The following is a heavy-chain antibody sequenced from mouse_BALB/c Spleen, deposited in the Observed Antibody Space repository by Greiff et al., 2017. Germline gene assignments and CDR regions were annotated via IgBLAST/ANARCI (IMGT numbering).Heavy chain of an antibody. CDR2: IYPGNSDT. D-gene: IGHD1-1*01. Sequence: EVQLQQSGTVLARPGASVKMSCKASGYTFTSYWMHWVKQRPGQGLEWIGAIYPGNSDTSYNQKFKGKAKLTAVTSTSTAYMELSSLTNEDSAVYYCTREIYYGSSLDYWGQGTTLTVSS. CDR3: TREIYYGSSLDY. J-gene: IGHJ2*01. CDR1: GYTFTSYW. V-gene: IGHV1-5*01.